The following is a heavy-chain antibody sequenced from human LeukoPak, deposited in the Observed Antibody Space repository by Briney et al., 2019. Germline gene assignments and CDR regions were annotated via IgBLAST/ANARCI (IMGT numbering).Heavy chain of an antibody. Sequence: SETLSLTCTVSGGSISSYYWSWIRQPAGKGLEWIGRIYTSGSTNYNPSLKSRVTMSVDTSKNQFSLKLSSVTAADTAVYYCARRYYDILTGYYEPFDYWGQGTQVTVSS. CDR3: ARRYYDILTGYYEPFDY. J-gene: IGHJ4*02. D-gene: IGHD3-9*01. CDR1: GGSISSYY. V-gene: IGHV4-4*07. CDR2: IYTSGST.